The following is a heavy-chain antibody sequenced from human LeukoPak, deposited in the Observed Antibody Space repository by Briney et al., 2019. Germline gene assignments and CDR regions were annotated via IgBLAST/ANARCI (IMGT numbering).Heavy chain of an antibody. D-gene: IGHD5-12*01. CDR1: GYSFPSYW. J-gene: IGHJ1*01. Sequence: GESLKISCKGSGYSFPSYWISWVRQVPGKGLEWMGRIDPSDSYTSYSPSFQGHVTMSADESISTAYLQWSSLQASDTAMYYCAGLPTDSGYDYMYFYHWGQGTLVTVSS. CDR3: AGLPTDSGYDYMYFYH. V-gene: IGHV5-10-1*01. CDR2: IDPSDSYT.